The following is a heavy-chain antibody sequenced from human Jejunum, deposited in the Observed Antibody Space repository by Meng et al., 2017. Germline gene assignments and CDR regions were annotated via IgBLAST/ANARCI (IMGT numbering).Heavy chain of an antibody. CDR2: ISADGTSE. Sequence: GGSLRLSCAASGFSFGDYSMTWVRQAPGKGLEWVAHISADGTSEYYAESVKGRFTISRDNSKNTLFLQMTSLRHEDTAEYYCARGRVSWSVYSALSHWGQGTLVTVSS. CDR3: ARGRVSWSVYSALSH. D-gene: IGHD3-3*01. V-gene: IGHV3-30*05. CDR1: GFSFGDYS. J-gene: IGHJ1*01.